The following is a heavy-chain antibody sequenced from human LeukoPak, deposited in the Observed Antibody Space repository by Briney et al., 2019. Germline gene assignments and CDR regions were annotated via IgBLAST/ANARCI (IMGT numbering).Heavy chain of an antibody. CDR1: GFTVSSNY. J-gene: IGHJ4*02. Sequence: GGSLRLSCAASGFTVSSNYMSWVRLAPGKGLEWVSVIYSGGSTYYADSVKGRFTVSRDNSKNKLYLQMNSLRAEDTAVYYCARVWLGHMVRREPETFDYWGQGTLVTVSS. D-gene: IGHD3-10*01. V-gene: IGHV3-53*01. CDR2: IYSGGST. CDR3: ARVWLGHMVRREPETFDY.